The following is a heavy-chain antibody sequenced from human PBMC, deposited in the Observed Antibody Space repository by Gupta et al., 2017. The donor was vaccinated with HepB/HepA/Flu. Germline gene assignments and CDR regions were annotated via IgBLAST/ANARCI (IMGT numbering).Heavy chain of an antibody. D-gene: IGHD6-13*01. J-gene: IGHJ4*02. CDR3: ASFDPGIAAAGT. V-gene: IGHV3-30-3*01. CDR2: ISYDGSNK. CDR1: GFTFSSYA. Sequence: QVQLVESGGGVVQPGRSLRLSCAASGFTFSSYAMHWVRQAPGKGLEWVAVISYDGSNKYYADSVKGRFTISRDNSKNTLYLKMNSLRAEDTAVYYCASFDPGIAAAGTGGQGTLVTVSS.